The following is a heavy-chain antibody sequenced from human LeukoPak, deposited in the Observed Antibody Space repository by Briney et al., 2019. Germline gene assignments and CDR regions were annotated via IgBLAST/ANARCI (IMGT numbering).Heavy chain of an antibody. D-gene: IGHD2/OR15-2a*01. CDR1: GFTFSSYW. V-gene: IGHV3-74*01. J-gene: IGHJ3*02. CDR3: AKGGVIVPDAFDI. CDR2: INTDGSST. Sequence: GGSLRLSCAASGFTFSSYWMHWVRQAPGKGLVWVSRINTDGSSTSYADSVKGRFTISRDNSKNTLYLQMNSLRAEDTAVYYCAKGGVIVPDAFDIWGQGTMVTVSS.